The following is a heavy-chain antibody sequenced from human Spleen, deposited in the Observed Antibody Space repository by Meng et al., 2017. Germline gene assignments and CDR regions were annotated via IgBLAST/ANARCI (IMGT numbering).Heavy chain of an antibody. Sequence: GEFLKTSCAASGYTFSSYSINWVRQAPGKGLEWVSSISSGSTYIYYADSVKGRFTVSRDNAKNSLPLQMNSLRAEDTAVYYCARDEDISAAGKLFGDYWGQGTLVTVSS. V-gene: IGHV3-21*01. D-gene: IGHD6-13*01. CDR3: ARDEDISAAGKLFGDY. J-gene: IGHJ4*02. CDR2: ISSGSTYI. CDR1: GYTFSSYS.